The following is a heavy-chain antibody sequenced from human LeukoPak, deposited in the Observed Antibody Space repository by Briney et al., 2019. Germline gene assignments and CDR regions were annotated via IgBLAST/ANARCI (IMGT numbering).Heavy chain of an antibody. J-gene: IGHJ3*01. Sequence: SVKLSCTASAGSFTTFTITRGRHAPAQGFEFMGGIIPLLGTGDYAQKFQGRVTMTTDESTNTAYMELSRLRSEDTAIYYSAKSTGTGAFDVWGQGRTVAVSS. CDR2: IIPLLGTG. V-gene: IGHV1-69*16. CDR3: AKSTGTGAFDV. CDR1: AGSFTTFT. D-gene: IGHD5/OR15-5a*01.